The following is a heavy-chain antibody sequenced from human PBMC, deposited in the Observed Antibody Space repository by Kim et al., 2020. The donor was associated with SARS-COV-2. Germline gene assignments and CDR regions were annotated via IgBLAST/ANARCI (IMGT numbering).Heavy chain of an antibody. D-gene: IGHD2-2*01. V-gene: IGHV4-34*01. J-gene: IGHJ4*02. CDR3: ARARGIVVVRAFDY. Sequence: PSLKSRVTKSADTSKNQFSLKLSSVTAADTAVYYCARARGIVVVRAFDYWGQGTLVTVSS.